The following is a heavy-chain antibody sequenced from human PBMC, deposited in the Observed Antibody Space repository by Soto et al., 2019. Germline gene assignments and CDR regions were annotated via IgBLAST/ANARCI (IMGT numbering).Heavy chain of an antibody. CDR2: IYYSGST. V-gene: IGHV4-31*03. D-gene: IGHD5-18*01. Sequence: QVQLQESGPGLVKPSQTLSLTCTVSGGSISSGGYYWSWIRQHPGKGLEWIGYIYYSGSTYYNPSLKSRVTISVDTSKNQFSLKLSSVTAADTALYYCARDRGYSSGQGAYYYYGMDVWGQGTTVTVSS. CDR3: ARDRGYSSGQGAYYYYGMDV. CDR1: GGSISSGGYY. J-gene: IGHJ6*02.